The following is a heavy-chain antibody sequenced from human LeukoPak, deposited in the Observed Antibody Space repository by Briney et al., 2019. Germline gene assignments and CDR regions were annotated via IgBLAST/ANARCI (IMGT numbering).Heavy chain of an antibody. CDR3: ARARGTYSGSSPFDY. CDR1: GGSISSSSYY. J-gene: IGHJ4*02. D-gene: IGHD1-26*01. V-gene: IGHV4-39*07. CDR2: IYYSGST. Sequence: SETLSLTCTVSGGSISSSSYYWGWIRQPPGKGLEWIGSIYYSGSTNYNPSLKSRVTISVDTSKNQFSLKLSSVTAADTAVYYCARARGTYSGSSPFDYWGQGTLVTVSS.